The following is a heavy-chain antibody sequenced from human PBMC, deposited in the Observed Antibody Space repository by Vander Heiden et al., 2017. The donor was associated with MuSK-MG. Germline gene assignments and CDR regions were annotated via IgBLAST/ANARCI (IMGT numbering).Heavy chain of an antibody. CDR2: IYYSGST. Sequence: QLQLQESGPGLVKPSETLSLTCTVPGGSISSSSYYWGWIRQPPGKGLEWIGSIYYSGSTYYNPSLKSRVTISVDTSKNQFSLKLSSVTAADTAVYYCARQNCSSTSCYGRNYYYYGMDVWGQGTTVTVSS. D-gene: IGHD2-2*01. CDR3: ARQNCSSTSCYGRNYYYYGMDV. J-gene: IGHJ6*02. V-gene: IGHV4-39*01. CDR1: GGSISSSSYY.